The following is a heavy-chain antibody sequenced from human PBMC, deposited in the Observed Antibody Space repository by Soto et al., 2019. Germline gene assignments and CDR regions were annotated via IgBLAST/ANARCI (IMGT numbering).Heavy chain of an antibody. V-gene: IGHV3-30-3*01. D-gene: IGHD6-6*01. CDR3: ATSINLLVRAEYYYYGMDV. J-gene: IGHJ6*02. Sequence: QVQLVESGGGVVQPGRSLRLSCAASGFTFSSYAMHWVRQAPGKGLEWVAVISYDGSNKYYADSVKGRFTISRDNSKNTLYLQMNSLRAEDTAVYYCATSINLLVRAEYYYYGMDVWGHGTTVTVSS. CDR1: GFTFSSYA. CDR2: ISYDGSNK.